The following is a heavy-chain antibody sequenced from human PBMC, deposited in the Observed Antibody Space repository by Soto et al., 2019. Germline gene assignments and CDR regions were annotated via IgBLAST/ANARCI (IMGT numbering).Heavy chain of an antibody. V-gene: IGHV3-48*03. CDR2: ISSSGSTI. D-gene: IGHD3-9*01. Sequence: GGSLRLSCAASGFTFSSYEMNWVRQAPGKGLEWVSYISSSGSTIYYADSVKGRFTISRDNAKNSLYLQMNSLRAEDTAVYYCARSYILTGYYTTQTTYYYYYGMDVWGQGTTVTVSS. CDR3: ARSYILTGYYTTQTTYYYYYGMDV. CDR1: GFTFSSYE. J-gene: IGHJ6*02.